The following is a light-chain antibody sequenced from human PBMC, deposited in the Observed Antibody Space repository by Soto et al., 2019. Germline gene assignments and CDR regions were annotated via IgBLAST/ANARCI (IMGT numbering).Light chain of an antibody. CDR3: QQYNNWPWT. Sequence: EIVLTQSPGTLSLSPGETATLSCRASQSVARDLSWYQQKPGQAPRLLISRAFIGATGIPDRFSGSGSGTDFTLTISSLQSEDFAVYYCQQYNNWPWTFGQGTKVEIK. J-gene: IGKJ1*01. CDR1: QSVARD. CDR2: RAF. V-gene: IGKV3D-15*01.